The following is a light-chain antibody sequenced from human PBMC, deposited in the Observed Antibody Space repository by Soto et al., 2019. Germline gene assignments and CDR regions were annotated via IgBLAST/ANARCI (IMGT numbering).Light chain of an antibody. CDR2: EVS. CDR1: SSDVGGYKY. J-gene: IGLJ2*01. CDR3: SSYTSSNTVV. V-gene: IGLV2-14*01. Sequence: QSVLTQPASVSGSPGQSITISCTRTSSDVGGYKYVSWYQQHPGKAPKLMIYEVSNRPSGVSNRFSGSKSGNTASLTISGLQAEDEANYYCSSYTSSNTVVFGGGTKLTVL.